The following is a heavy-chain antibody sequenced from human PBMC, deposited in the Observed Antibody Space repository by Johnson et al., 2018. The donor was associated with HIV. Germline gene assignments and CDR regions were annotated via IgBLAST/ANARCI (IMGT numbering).Heavy chain of an antibody. D-gene: IGHD1-1*01. J-gene: IGHJ3*02. Sequence: QVQLVESGGGVVQPGRSLRLSCAASGFTFSSYAMHWVRQAPGKGLEWVAVISYDGSSKYYSDSVQGRFTISRDSCKSTVFLQMNSLRDEDTAVYCCAKGPRYDAFDIWGQGTMVTVSS. CDR1: GFTFSSYA. V-gene: IGHV3-30-3*01. CDR3: AKGPRYDAFDI. CDR2: ISYDGSSK.